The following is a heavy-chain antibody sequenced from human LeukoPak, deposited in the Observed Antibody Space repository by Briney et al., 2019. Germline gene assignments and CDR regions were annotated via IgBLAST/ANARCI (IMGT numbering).Heavy chain of an antibody. CDR3: TTGGSYFFDY. CDR1: GFTFSTYW. Sequence: GGSLRLSCAASGFTFSTYWMHWVRQAPGKGLVWVSRIDGEGSVIKYTDSVKGRFTISRDNAKNTVYLQMNSLRAEDTAVYYCTTGGSYFFDYWGQGTLVTVSS. CDR2: IDGEGSVI. D-gene: IGHD1-1*01. V-gene: IGHV3-74*01. J-gene: IGHJ4*02.